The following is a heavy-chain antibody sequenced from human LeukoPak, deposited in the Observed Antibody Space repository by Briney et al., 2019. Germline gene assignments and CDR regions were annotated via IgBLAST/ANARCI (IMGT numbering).Heavy chain of an antibody. D-gene: IGHD3-10*01. CDR3: AKRASGSGTSLYYFDY. CDR2: ISSSGGST. J-gene: IGHJ4*02. Sequence: GGSLRLSCAASGFTFSSYAMNWVRQAPGKGLEWVSTISSSGGSTSYADSVKGRFTISRDNSKNTLYLQMNSLRAEDTAVYYCAKRASGSGTSLYYFDYWGQGTLVTVSS. V-gene: IGHV3-23*01. CDR1: GFTFSSYA.